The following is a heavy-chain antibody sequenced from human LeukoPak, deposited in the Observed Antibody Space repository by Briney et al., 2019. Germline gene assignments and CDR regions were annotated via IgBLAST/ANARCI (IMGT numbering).Heavy chain of an antibody. J-gene: IGHJ4*02. CDR3: ASGTVPVYLDY. CDR1: GGSISSGSYS. V-gene: IGHV4-31*03. Sequence: SETLSLTCTVSGGSISSGSYSWSWIRQHPGKGLEWIGYIYYSGSTYYNPSLKSRVTISVDTSKNQFSLKLSSVTAADTAVYYCASGTVPVYLDYWGQGTLVTVSS. D-gene: IGHD2-2*01. CDR2: IYYSGST.